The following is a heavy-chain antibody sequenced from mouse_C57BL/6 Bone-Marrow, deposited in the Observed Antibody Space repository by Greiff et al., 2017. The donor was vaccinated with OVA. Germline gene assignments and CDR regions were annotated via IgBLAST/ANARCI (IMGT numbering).Heavy chain of an antibody. CDR2: IDPSDSYT. CDR1: GYTFTSYR. J-gene: IGHJ3*01. V-gene: IGHV1-69*01. CDR3: ARKVGYGGLAWGWFAY. D-gene: IGHD1-1*02. Sequence: QVQLQQPGAELVMPGASVKLSCKASGYTFTSYRMHWVKQRPGQGLEWIGEIDPSDSYTKYNQKFKGKSTLTVDKYSSTAYMQLSSLTSEDSAVYYWARKVGYGGLAWGWFAYWGEGTLVPVSA.